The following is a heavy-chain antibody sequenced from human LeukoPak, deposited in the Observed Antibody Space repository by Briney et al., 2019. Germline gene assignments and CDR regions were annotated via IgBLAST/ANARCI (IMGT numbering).Heavy chain of an antibody. Sequence: GGSLRLSCAASGFTFSSYSMNWVRQAPGEGLEWVSYISSSSSTIYYAHSVKGRFTISRDNAKNSLYLQRDSLRDEDTAVYYCARGMQWLTSWGQGTLVTVSS. CDR1: GFTFSSYS. CDR3: ARGMQWLTS. V-gene: IGHV3-48*02. D-gene: IGHD6-19*01. CDR2: ISSSSSTI. J-gene: IGHJ4*02.